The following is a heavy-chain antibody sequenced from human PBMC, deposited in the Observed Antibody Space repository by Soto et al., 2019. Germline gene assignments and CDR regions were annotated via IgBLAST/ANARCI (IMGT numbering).Heavy chain of an antibody. CDR3: ARDRRYCSGGSCYGGVWFDP. CDR1: GGSISSSNW. D-gene: IGHD2-15*01. V-gene: IGHV4-4*02. Sequence: QVQLQESGLGLVKPSGTLSLTCAVSGGSISSSNWWSWVRQPPGKGLEWIGEIYHSGSTNYNPSLKSRVTISVDKSKNQFSLKLSSVAAADTAVYYCARDRRYCSGGSCYGGVWFDPWGQGTLVTVSS. J-gene: IGHJ5*02. CDR2: IYHSGST.